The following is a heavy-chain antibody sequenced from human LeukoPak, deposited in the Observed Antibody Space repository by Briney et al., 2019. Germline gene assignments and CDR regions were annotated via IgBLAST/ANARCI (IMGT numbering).Heavy chain of an antibody. CDR2: IYYSGTT. D-gene: IGHD2-15*01. CDR3: ARGGILYSLDV. CDR1: GGSISSYY. V-gene: IGHV4-59*08. J-gene: IGHJ6*04. Sequence: SETLSLTCTVSGGSISSYYWSWIRQPPGKGLEWIGYIYYSGTTNYNPSLKSRVSISVDTSKNQFSLKLSSVTAADTAVYYCARGGILYSLDVWGKGTTVTVSS.